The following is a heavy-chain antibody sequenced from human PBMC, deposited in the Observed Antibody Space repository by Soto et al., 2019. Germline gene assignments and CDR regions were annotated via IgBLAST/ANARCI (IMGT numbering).Heavy chain of an antibody. V-gene: IGHV4-31*03. CDR3: ARGDAYDYVWGSYRYGPVLFDY. CDR2: IYSSGST. CDR1: GGSISSGGYY. J-gene: IGHJ4*02. Sequence: SETLSLTCTVSGGSISSGGYYWSWIRQHPGKGLEWIGYIYSSGSTYYNPSLKSRVTISVDTSKNQFSLKLSSVTAADTAVYYCARGDAYDYVWGSYRYGPVLFDYWGQGTMVTVSS. D-gene: IGHD3-16*02.